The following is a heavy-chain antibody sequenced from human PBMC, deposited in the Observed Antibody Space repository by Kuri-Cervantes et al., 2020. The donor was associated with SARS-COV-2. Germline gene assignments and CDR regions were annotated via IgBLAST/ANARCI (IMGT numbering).Heavy chain of an antibody. V-gene: IGHV3-72*01. D-gene: IGHD6-13*01. CDR1: GFTFSDHY. Sequence: GESLKISCAASGFTFSDHYMDWVRQAPGKGLEWVGSTRNNANSYTTEYAASVKSRFTISIGDSKNSLYLQMNSVRAEDTAVYYCAREIISWTVDYWGQGTLVTVSS. CDR2: TRNNANSYTT. CDR3: AREIISWTVDY. J-gene: IGHJ4*02.